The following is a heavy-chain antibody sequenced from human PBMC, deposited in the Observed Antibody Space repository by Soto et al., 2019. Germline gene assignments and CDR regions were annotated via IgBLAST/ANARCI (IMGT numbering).Heavy chain of an antibody. CDR1: GGSFSGYY. J-gene: IGHJ4*02. CDR3: ARGEPGGYDILTGYYWYWRYFDY. CDR2: INHSGST. Sequence: SETLSLTCAVYGGSFSGYYWSWIRQPPGKGLEWIGEINHSGSTNYNPSLKSRVTISVDTSKNQFSLKLSSVTAADTAVYYCARGEPGGYDILTGYYWYWRYFDYWGQGTLVTVSS. V-gene: IGHV4-34*01. D-gene: IGHD3-9*01.